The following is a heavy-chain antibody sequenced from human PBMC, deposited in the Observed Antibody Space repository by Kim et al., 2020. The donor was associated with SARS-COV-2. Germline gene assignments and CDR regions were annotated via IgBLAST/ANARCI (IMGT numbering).Heavy chain of an antibody. D-gene: IGHD2-2*03. Sequence: ASVKVSCKTSGYTFTNYGLSWVRQAPGQGLEWLGWISAGSGHKNYGNSNFAQKVRGRVSMTRDTSMSTAYMELRSLSSDDTAVYYCASDVNQLDPAFCDYWGQGTLVTVAS. V-gene: IGHV1-18*01. J-gene: IGHJ4*03. CDR2: ISAGSGHKNYGNS. CDR3: ASDVNQLDPAFCDY. CDR1: GYTFTNYG.